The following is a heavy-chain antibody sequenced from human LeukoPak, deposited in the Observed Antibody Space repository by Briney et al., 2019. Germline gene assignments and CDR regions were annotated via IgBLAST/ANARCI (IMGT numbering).Heavy chain of an antibody. CDR3: ARIKWSAAND. CDR2: INPNSGDT. V-gene: IGHV1-2*02. J-gene: IGHJ4*02. D-gene: IGHD6-13*01. Sequence: ASVKVSCKASGYTFTAYYMHWVRQAPGQGLEWMGWINPNSGDTNYAQNFQGRVTMTRDTSTNTAYMELSSLRSDDTAVYYCARIKWSAANDWGQGTLVTVSS. CDR1: GYTFTAYY.